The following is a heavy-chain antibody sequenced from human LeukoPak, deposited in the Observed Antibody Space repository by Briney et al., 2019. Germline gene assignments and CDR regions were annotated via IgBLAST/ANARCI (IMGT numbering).Heavy chain of an antibody. V-gene: IGHV1-18*01. CDR3: ARDLHRLKQRLQPGTYYYYGMDV. D-gene: IGHD6-25*01. CDR2: ISAYNGNT. J-gene: IGHJ6*02. CDR1: GYTFTSYG. Sequence: ASVKVSCKASGYTFTSYGISWVRQAPGQGLEWMGWISAYNGNTNYAQKLQGRVTMTTDTSTSTAYMELRSLRSDDTAVYYCARDLHRLKQRLQPGTYYYYGMDVWGQGTTVTVSS.